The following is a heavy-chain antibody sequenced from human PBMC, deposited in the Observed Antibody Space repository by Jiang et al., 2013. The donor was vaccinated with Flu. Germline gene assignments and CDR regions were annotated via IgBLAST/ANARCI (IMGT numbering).Heavy chain of an antibody. CDR1: GYTFTSYG. V-gene: IGHV1-18*01. J-gene: IGHJ6*02. CDR3: AREDYYYYGMDV. Sequence: GYTFTSYGISXVRQAPGQGLEWMGWISAYNGNTNYAQKLQGRVTMTTDTSTSTAYMELRSLRSDDTAVYYCAREDYYYYGMDVWGQGTTVTVSS. CDR2: ISAYNGNT.